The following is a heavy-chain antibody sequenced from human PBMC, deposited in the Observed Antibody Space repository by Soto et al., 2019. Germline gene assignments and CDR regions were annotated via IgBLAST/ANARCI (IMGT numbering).Heavy chain of an antibody. Sequence: QVQLVQSGAEVKTPGSSVKVSCKAYGGTFSIYTISWVRQAPGQGLVWMGGSENSAHKFQGRLTVTADESTSTVYLELSILTSEDTAVYYCAREGPPDRAWFDPWGQGTLVSVSS. CDR3: AREGPPDRAWFDP. CDR1: GGTFSIYT. D-gene: IGHD3-22*01. CDR2: SE. J-gene: IGHJ5*02. V-gene: IGHV1-69*01.